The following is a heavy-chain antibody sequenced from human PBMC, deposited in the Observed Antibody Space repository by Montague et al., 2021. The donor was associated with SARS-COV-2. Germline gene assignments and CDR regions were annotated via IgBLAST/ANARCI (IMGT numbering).Heavy chain of an antibody. Sequence: SETLSLTCAVYGGSFSGYDWTWIRQSPGKGLEWIGEINQSGSAKYKPSLKSRVTISVDTSKNQFSLKLSSVTAADTAVYYCARGLSTIIMMVGIMAGASTWLDSWGQGTLVTVSP. J-gene: IGHJ5*01. D-gene: IGHD3-22*01. CDR3: ARGLSTIIMMVGIMAGASTWLDS. CDR2: INQSGSA. V-gene: IGHV4-34*01. CDR1: GGSFSGYD.